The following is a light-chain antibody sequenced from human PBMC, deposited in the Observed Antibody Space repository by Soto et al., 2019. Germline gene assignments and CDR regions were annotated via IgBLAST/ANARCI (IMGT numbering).Light chain of an antibody. Sequence: EIVLTQSPGTLSLSPGERATLSCRASQTVRNNYLAWYQQKPGQAPRLLIYGASTRATGIPARFSGSGSGTEFTLTISSLQSEDFAVFYCQQYNNWLITFGQGTRREIK. CDR1: QTVRNN. V-gene: IGKV3-15*01. J-gene: IGKJ5*01. CDR3: QQYNNWLIT. CDR2: GAS.